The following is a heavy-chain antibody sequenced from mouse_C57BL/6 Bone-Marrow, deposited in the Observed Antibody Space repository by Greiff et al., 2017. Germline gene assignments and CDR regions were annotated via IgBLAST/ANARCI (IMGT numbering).Heavy chain of an antibody. J-gene: IGHJ2*01. V-gene: IGHV1-15*01. Sequence: QVQLQQSGAELVRPGASVTLSCKASGYTFTDYEMHWVKQTPVHGLEWIGAIDPETGGTAYNQKFKGKAILTADKSSSTAYMELRSLTSEDSAVYYCTREGQLRPYYIDYWGQGTTLTVSS. CDR2: IDPETGGT. D-gene: IGHD3-2*02. CDR1: GYTFTDYE. CDR3: TREGQLRPYYIDY.